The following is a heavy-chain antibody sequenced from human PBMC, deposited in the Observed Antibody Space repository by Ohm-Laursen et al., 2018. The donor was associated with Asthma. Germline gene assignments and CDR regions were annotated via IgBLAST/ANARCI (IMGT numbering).Heavy chain of an antibody. CDR1: GYTFTSYG. CDR2: ISAYNGNT. CDR3: ARGAEYYDSSGYSITIYYYGMDV. D-gene: IGHD3-22*01. J-gene: IGHJ6*02. V-gene: IGHV1-18*04. Sequence: ASVKVSCKASGYTFTSYGISWVRQAPGQGLEWMGWISAYNGNTNYAQKLQGRVTMTTDTSTSTAYMELRSLRSDDTAVYYCARGAEYYDSSGYSITIYYYGMDVWGQGTTVTVPS.